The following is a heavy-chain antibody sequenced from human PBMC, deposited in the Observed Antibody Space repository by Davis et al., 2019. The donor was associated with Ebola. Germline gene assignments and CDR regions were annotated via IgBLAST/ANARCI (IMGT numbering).Heavy chain of an antibody. V-gene: IGHV3-33*01. CDR1: GFTFSSYG. D-gene: IGHD3-22*01. J-gene: IGHJ4*02. Sequence: GESLKISCAASGFTFSSYGMHWVRQAPGKGLEWVAVIWYDGSNKYYADPVKGRFTISRDNSKNTLDLQMNSLKTEDTAVYYCTSGGYYYDSSGYTDYWGQGTLVTVSS. CDR2: IWYDGSNK. CDR3: TSGGYYYDSSGYTDY.